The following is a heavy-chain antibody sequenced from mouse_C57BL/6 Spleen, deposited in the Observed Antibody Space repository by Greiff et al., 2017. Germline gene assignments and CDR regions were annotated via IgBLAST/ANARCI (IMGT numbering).Heavy chain of an antibody. CDR2: IDPSDSYN. D-gene: IGHD2-10*01. Sequence: VQLQQSGAELVKPGASVKLSCKASGYTFTSYWMQWVKQRPGQGLEWIGEIDPSDSYNNYNQKFQGKATLTVDTSSSTAYMQLSILTSDDSAVYCSARPTGTCFDYWGQGTTLTVSS. V-gene: IGHV1-50*01. CDR3: ARPTGTCFDY. J-gene: IGHJ2*01. CDR1: GYTFTSYW.